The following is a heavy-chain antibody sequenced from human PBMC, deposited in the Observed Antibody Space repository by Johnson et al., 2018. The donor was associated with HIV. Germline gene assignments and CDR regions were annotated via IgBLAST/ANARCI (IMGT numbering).Heavy chain of an antibody. CDR1: GFTFSSYA. CDR3: AKAPSMGADGLDS. J-gene: IGHJ3*02. D-gene: IGHD3-16*01. Sequence: QVQLVESGGGVVQPGRSLRLSCAASGFTFSSYAMHWVRQAPGKGLEWVAVISYDGSNKYYADSVKDRFTISRDNSKNTLYLQMNSMRPADMGLYYCAKAPSMGADGLDSWGQGTMVTVSS. V-gene: IGHV3-30*04. CDR2: ISYDGSNK.